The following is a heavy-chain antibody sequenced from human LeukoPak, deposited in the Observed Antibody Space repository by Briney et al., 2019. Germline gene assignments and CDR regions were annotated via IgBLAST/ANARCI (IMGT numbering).Heavy chain of an antibody. D-gene: IGHD2-2*01. CDR3: GKRSTSLRGRGNY. J-gene: IGHJ4*02. CDR1: GFTFSNYD. CDR2: ISAGGNNT. V-gene: IGHV3-23*01. Sequence: GGSLRLSCAASGFTFSNYDMGWVRQAPGKGLEWVSVISAGGNNTLYADSVRGRFTTSRDNSRNAVDLQMNSLRAEDTAVYYCGKRSTSLRGRGNYWGQGALVTASS.